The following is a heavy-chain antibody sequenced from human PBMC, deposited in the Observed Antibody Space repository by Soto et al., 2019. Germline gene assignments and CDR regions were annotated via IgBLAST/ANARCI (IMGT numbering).Heavy chain of an antibody. Sequence: DVQLVESGGGLVQPGRSLRLSCAASGFSFDDYAMHWVREAPGKGLEWVSGISWNSGSIGYADSVKGRFTISRDNAKNSLYLQVNSLRAEDTALYYCAKSSCFSCYFDHWGQGTLVSVSS. D-gene: IGHD2-15*01. V-gene: IGHV3-9*01. CDR2: ISWNSGSI. CDR3: AKSSCFSCYFDH. CDR1: GFSFDDYA. J-gene: IGHJ4*02.